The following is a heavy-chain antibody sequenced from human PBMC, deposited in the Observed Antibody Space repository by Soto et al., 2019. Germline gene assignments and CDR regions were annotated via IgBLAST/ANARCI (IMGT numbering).Heavy chain of an antibody. Sequence: QITLEESGPTLVKPTQTLTLTCTFSGFSLNERAVGVGWIRQPPGKALEWLAFPYWDDDNHYSPSLKNRLTTTQATTKNQGAPTLTNAAPADTATYYCAPGRGSVFDYWGQGTQVTVSS. D-gene: IGHD4-17*01. CDR1: GFSLNERAVG. CDR3: APGRGSVFDY. V-gene: IGHV2-5*02. CDR2: PYWDDDN. J-gene: IGHJ4*02.